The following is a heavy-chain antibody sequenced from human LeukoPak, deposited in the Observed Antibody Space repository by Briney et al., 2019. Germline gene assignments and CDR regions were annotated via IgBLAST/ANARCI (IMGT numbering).Heavy chain of an antibody. J-gene: IGHJ5*02. Sequence: SETLSLTCTVSGGSISSGGYYWSWIRQPPGKGLEWIGYIYYSGSTYYNPSLKSRVTISVDKSKNQFSLKLSSVTAADTAVYYCARDRVTTMVRGVIQEGFDPWGQGTLVTVSS. D-gene: IGHD3-10*01. CDR1: GGSISSGGYY. V-gene: IGHV4-31*03. CDR2: IYYSGST. CDR3: ARDRVTTMVRGVIQEGFDP.